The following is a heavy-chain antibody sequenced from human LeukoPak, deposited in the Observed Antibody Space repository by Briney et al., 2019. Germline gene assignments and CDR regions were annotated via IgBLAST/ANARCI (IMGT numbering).Heavy chain of an antibody. CDR3: ARVTAVAGTSVGVDA. J-gene: IGHJ4*02. CDR1: GFTFSNYC. CDR2: INSDASVT. V-gene: IGHV3-74*01. Sequence: GGSLRLSCAASGFTFSNYCMHWVRQTPGKGLVWISRINSDASVTTYADSVKGRFTISRDNAKNTLYLQMNSLRAEDTAVYYCARVTAVAGTSVGVDAWGQGILVSVS. D-gene: IGHD6-19*01.